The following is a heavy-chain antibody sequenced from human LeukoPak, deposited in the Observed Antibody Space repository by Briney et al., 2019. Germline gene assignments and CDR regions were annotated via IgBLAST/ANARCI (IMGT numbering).Heavy chain of an antibody. CDR2: INPNSRGT. Sequence: ASVKVSCKASGDTFTSYYMHWVRQAPGQGLEWMGWINPNSRGTNYAQKFQGRVTMTRDTSISTAYMELSRLRSDDTAVYYCARDQDGIPAADPYYYYYMDVWGKGTTVTVSS. CDR3: ARDQDGIPAADPYYYYYMDV. CDR1: GDTFTSYY. V-gene: IGHV1-2*02. D-gene: IGHD6-13*01. J-gene: IGHJ6*03.